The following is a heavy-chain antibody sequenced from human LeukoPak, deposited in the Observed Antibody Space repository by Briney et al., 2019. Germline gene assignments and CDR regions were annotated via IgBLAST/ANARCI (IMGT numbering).Heavy chain of an antibody. J-gene: IGHJ5*02. V-gene: IGHV4-34*01. CDR3: ARGRDDYGDYDENWFDP. Sequence: LETLSLTCAVYGGSFSGYYWSWIRQPPGKGLEWIGEINHSGSTNYNPSLKSRVTISVDTSKNQFSLKLSSVTAADTAVYYCARGRDDYGDYDENWFDPWGQGTLVTVSS. CDR2: INHSGST. CDR1: GGSFSGYY. D-gene: IGHD4-17*01.